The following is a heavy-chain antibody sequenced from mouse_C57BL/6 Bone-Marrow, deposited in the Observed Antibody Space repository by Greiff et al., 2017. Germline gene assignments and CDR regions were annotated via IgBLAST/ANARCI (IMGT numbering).Heavy chain of an antibody. Sequence: QVQLKQSGAELVMPGASVKLSCKASGYTFTSYWMHWVKQRPGQGLEWIGEIDPSDSYTNYNQKFKGKSTLTVDKSSSTAYMQLSSLTSEDSAVYYCAREGWPSYYFDYWGQGTTLTVSS. D-gene: IGHD2-3*01. CDR3: AREGWPSYYFDY. J-gene: IGHJ2*01. CDR2: IDPSDSYT. V-gene: IGHV1-69*01. CDR1: GYTFTSYW.